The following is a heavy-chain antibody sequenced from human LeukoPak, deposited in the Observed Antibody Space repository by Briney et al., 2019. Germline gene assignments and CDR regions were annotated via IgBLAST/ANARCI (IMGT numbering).Heavy chain of an antibody. CDR1: GGSISGTNR. CDR2: ISLAGQT. Sequence: SETLSLTCGVSGGSISGTNRWRWARHPPGQGLEWIGEISLAGQTNFNPSLNGRVTMSLDKSSNKLYLNLTSVTAADTATYFCSRESGPFCPFGYWGQGTLVIVYS. D-gene: IGHD1-26*01. J-gene: IGHJ4*02. CDR3: SRESGPFCPFGY. V-gene: IGHV4/OR15-8*02.